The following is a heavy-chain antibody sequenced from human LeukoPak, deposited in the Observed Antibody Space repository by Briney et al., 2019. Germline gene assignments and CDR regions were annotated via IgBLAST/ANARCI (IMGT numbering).Heavy chain of an antibody. CDR3: TRVNLRGSQYNWFDP. CDR1: GGTFRSHI. D-gene: IGHD1-26*01. CDR2: ITPIINSA. J-gene: IGHJ5*02. Sequence: GASVKVSCKTSGGTFRSHIFSWVRQAPGQGLEWMGRITPIINSAKYARKFRDRLTITADTSTGTAYMELSSLTPEDTAFYYCTRVNLRGSQYNWFDPWGQGTLVIVSS. V-gene: IGHV1-69*08.